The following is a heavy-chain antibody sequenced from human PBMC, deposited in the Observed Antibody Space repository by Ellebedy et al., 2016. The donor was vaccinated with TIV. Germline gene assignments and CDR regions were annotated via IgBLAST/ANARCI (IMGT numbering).Heavy chain of an antibody. CDR1: GYTFTHFW. V-gene: IGHV5-51*01. J-gene: IGHJ5*02. D-gene: IGHD1-26*01. CDR3: ARAAQVERLGWFDH. Sequence: GESLKISCQGSGYTFTHFWIAWVRQMPGKGLGWMGIIFPGDSETKYSPSFEGRVTISVDKSINTAYVQWRSLTASDSGIYYCARAAQVERLGWFDHWGQGALVTVSS. CDR2: IFPGDSET.